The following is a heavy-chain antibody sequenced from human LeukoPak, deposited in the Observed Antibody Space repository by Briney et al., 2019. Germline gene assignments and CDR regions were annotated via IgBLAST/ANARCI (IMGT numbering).Heavy chain of an antibody. J-gene: IGHJ4*02. CDR3: SKHNSYDWRSDC. V-gene: IGHV5-51*01. CDR1: GYSFTSFW. D-gene: IGHD5-18*01. Sequence: GESLKISCKGSGYSFTSFWIGWVRQIPGKGLEWMGIIYPGDSDTRYSPSFQGQVTISADKTNSTAYLQWSSLKASDTAMYYCSKHNSYDWRSDCWGQGTLVTVSS. CDR2: IYPGDSDT.